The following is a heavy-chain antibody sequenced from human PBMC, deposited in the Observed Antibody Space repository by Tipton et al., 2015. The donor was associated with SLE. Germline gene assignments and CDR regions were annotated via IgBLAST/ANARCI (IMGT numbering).Heavy chain of an antibody. CDR3: ARSPGPLRSMDY. D-gene: IGHD3-3*01. Sequence: TLSLTCTVSGGSISSSSYYWSWIRQPPGKGLEWIGYIYYGGSTNYKPSLKSRVTISVDTSKNQFSLKLKSVTAADTAMYFCARSPGPLRSMDYWGQGTLVTVSS. V-gene: IGHV4-61*01. J-gene: IGHJ4*02. CDR2: IYYGGST. CDR1: GGSISSSSYY.